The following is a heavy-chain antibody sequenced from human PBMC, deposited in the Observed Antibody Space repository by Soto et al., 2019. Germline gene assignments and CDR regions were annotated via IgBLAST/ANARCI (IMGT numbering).Heavy chain of an antibody. V-gene: IGHV3-23*01. CDR2: ISGSGGST. D-gene: IGHD6-13*01. CDR3: AKIYSSWSTFDY. Sequence: EVQLLESGGGLVQPGGSLRLSCAASGFSFSSYAMSWVRQAPGKGLEWVSRISGSGGSTYYADSVKGRFIIPRDNSKNTLSLQMNSPRAEDTAVYYCAKIYSSWSTFDYWGQGTLVTVSS. J-gene: IGHJ4*02. CDR1: GFSFSSYA.